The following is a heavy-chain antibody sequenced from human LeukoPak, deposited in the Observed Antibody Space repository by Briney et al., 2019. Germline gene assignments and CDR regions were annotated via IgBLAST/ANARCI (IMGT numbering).Heavy chain of an antibody. Sequence: GGSLRLSCAASGFTFSDYYMTWIRQAPGKGLEWVSYISSSGTTIYSADSLKGRFTISRDNAKNSLYLQMNSLRAEDTAVYYCARDGNIYYAHGFDIWGQGTMVTVSS. CDR1: GFTFSDYY. V-gene: IGHV3-11*04. CDR2: ISSSGTTI. CDR3: ARDGNIYYAHGFDI. D-gene: IGHD3-10*01. J-gene: IGHJ3*02.